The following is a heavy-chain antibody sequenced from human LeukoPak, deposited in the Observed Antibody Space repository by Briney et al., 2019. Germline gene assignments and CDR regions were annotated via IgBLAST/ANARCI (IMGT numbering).Heavy chain of an antibody. V-gene: IGHV1-18*01. CDR2: ISAYNGNT. Sequence: VASVKVSCKASGYTFTSYGISWVRQAPGQGLEWMGWISAYNGNTNYAQKLQGRVTMATDTSTSTAYMELRSLRSDDTAVYYCARSYYYDSSGYFDYWGQGTLVTVSS. CDR1: GYTFTSYG. J-gene: IGHJ4*02. D-gene: IGHD3-22*01. CDR3: ARSYYYDSSGYFDY.